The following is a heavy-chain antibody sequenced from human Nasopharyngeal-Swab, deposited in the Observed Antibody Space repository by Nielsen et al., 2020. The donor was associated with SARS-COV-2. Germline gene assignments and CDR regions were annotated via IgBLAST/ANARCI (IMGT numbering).Heavy chain of an antibody. CDR3: ARGYDSSGYLRPIDAFDI. J-gene: IGHJ3*02. CDR1: GFTFSSYS. Sequence: GGSLRLSCAASGFTFSSYSMNWVRQAPGKGLEWVSYISSSSSTIYYADSVKGRFTISRDNAKNSLYLQMNSLRAGDTAVYYCARGYDSSGYLRPIDAFDIWGQGTMVTVSS. V-gene: IGHV3-48*01. CDR2: ISSSSSTI. D-gene: IGHD3-22*01.